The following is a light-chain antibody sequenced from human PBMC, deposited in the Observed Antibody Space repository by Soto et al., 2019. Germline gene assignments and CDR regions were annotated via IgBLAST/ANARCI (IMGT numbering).Light chain of an antibody. Sequence: EIVLTQSPATLSLSPGERATLSCRASQSVSSYLAWYQQKPGQAPRLLIYDASNRATGIPARFSGSGSGTDFTLTISSREPEDFAVYYCQGRSNWTFGGGTKVEIK. CDR3: QGRSNWT. V-gene: IGKV3-11*01. CDR1: QSVSSY. CDR2: DAS. J-gene: IGKJ4*01.